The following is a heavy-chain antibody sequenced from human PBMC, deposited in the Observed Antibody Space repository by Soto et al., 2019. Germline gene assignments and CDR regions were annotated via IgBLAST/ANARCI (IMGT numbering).Heavy chain of an antibody. CDR1: GYTFSGYA. Sequence: QVQLVQSGSEVKKPGASLRVSCKASGYTFSGYAVHWVRRAPGQGLEWMGRVNPNTGGTNYAQKLQGRVTVTRDPSISTAYLELSSLKSDDTAVYFCARSRPAKQYYDINGFYNFYGMDVWGQGTTVTVSS. J-gene: IGHJ6*02. CDR3: ARSRPAKQYYDINGFYNFYGMDV. CDR2: VNPNTGGT. D-gene: IGHD3-22*01. V-gene: IGHV1-2*06.